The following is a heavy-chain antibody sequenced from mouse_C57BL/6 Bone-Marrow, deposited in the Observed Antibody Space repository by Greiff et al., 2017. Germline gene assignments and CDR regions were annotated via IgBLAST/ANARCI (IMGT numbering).Heavy chain of an antibody. CDR3: AATYRVPMDY. Sequence: QVQLQQPGAELVKPGASVKLSCKASGYTFTSYWMHWVKQRPGQGLEWIGMIHPNSGSTNYNEKFKSKATLTVDKASSTAYMQLSSLTSEDSAVYYCAATYRVPMDYWGQGTSVTVSS. J-gene: IGHJ4*01. V-gene: IGHV1-64*01. CDR1: GYTFTSYW. CDR2: IHPNSGST. D-gene: IGHD5-1*01.